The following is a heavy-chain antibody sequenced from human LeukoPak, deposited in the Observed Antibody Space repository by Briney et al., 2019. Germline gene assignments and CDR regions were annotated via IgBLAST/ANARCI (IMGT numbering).Heavy chain of an antibody. J-gene: IGHJ4*02. CDR1: GFTVSSNY. Sequence: GGSLRLSCAASGFTVSSNYMSWIRQAPGKGLEWVSYISSSGSTIYYADSVKGRFTISRDNAKNSLYLQMNSLRAEDTAVYYCARDHGDGYNFGYWGQGTLVTVSS. CDR3: ARDHGDGYNFGY. CDR2: ISSSGSTI. V-gene: IGHV3-11*04. D-gene: IGHD5-24*01.